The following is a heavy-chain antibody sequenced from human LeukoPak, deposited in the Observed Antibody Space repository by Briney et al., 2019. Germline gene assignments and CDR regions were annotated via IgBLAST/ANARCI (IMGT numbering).Heavy chain of an antibody. D-gene: IGHD6-6*01. V-gene: IGHV3-30*18. CDR2: ISYDGSNK. CDR1: GFTFSSYG. J-gene: IGHJ4*02. Sequence: SLRLSCAASGFTFSSYGMHWVRQAPGKGLEWVAVISYDGSNKYYADSVKGRFTISRDNSKNTLYLQMNSLRAEDTAVYYCAKDPFIAARPTYFDYWGQGTLVTVSS. CDR3: AKDPFIAARPTYFDY.